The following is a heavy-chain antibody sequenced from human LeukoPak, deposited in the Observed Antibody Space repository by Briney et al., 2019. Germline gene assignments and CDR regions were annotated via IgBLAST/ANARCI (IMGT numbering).Heavy chain of an antibody. CDR3: ATDQDHGYFRQ. J-gene: IGHJ1*01. V-gene: IGHV3-20*04. D-gene: IGHD4-17*01. Sequence: GGSLRLSCAASGFTFDDYGMSWVRQAPGKGLEWVSGINWNGGSTGYADSVKGRFTISRDNAKNTLYLDMNSLRAEDTAVFYCATDQDHGYFRQWGQGTLLTVSS. CDR2: INWNGGST. CDR1: GFTFDDYG.